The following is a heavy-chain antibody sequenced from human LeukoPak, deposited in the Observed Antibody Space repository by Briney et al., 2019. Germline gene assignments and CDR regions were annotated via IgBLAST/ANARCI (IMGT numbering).Heavy chain of an antibody. D-gene: IGHD1-1*01. CDR2: IGTAGDT. V-gene: IGHV3-13*01. CDR1: GFTFSDYD. J-gene: IGHJ4*02. Sequence: GGALRLSCAASGFTFSDYDMHWVRQAAGKGLEWVSAIGTAGDTYYTGSVKGRFTISRENAKNSLYLQMNSLRAGDTAVYYCARVAKERVGGVYYFDYWGQGTLVTVSS. CDR3: ARVAKERVGGVYYFDY.